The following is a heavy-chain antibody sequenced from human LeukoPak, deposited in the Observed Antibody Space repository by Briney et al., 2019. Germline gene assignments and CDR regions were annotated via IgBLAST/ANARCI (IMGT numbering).Heavy chain of an antibody. CDR3: ATSITMVRGVIIRALDY. J-gene: IGHJ4*02. D-gene: IGHD3-10*01. V-gene: IGHV1-24*01. CDR2: FDPEDGET. CDR1: GYTFTSYY. Sequence: ASVKVSCKASGYTFTSYYMHWVRQAPGKGLEWMGGFDPEDGETIYAQKFQGRVTMTEDTSTDTAYMELSSLRSEDTAVYYCATSITMVRGVIIRALDYWGQGTLVTVSS.